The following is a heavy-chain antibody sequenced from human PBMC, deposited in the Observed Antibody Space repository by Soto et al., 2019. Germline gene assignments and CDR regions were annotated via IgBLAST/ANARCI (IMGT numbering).Heavy chain of an antibody. CDR1: GYSFTSYW. V-gene: IGHV5-51*01. Sequence: RGESLKISCKGSGYSFTSYWIGWVRQMPGKGLEWMGIIYPGDSDTRYSPSFQGQVTISADKSTSTAYLQWSSLKASDTAMYYCARFTPPIDSSGYPYWYFALPGRRTLVIVSS. J-gene: IGHJ2*01. D-gene: IGHD3-22*01. CDR3: ARFTPPIDSSGYPYWYFAL. CDR2: IYPGDSDT.